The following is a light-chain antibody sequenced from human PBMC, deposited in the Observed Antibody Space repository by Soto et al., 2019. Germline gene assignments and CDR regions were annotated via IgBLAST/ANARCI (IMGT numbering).Light chain of an antibody. CDR3: QHYNSYSEA. CDR2: KAS. CDR1: QTISSW. J-gene: IGKJ1*01. V-gene: IGKV1-5*03. Sequence: DIQMTQSPSTLSVSLGDRVTITCRASQTISSWLAWYQQKPGKAPKLLIYKASTLKSGVPSRFSGSGSGTEFTLTISSLQPDDFVTYYCQHYNSYSEAFGQGTKVDTK.